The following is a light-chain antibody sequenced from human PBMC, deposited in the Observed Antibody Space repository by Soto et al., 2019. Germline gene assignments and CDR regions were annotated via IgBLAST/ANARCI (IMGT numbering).Light chain of an antibody. CDR1: SSDVGGYNY. V-gene: IGLV2-14*03. J-gene: IGLJ1*01. CDR3: SSYTTSNTRQIV. CDR2: DVT. Sequence: QSVLTQPASVSGSPGQTITISCTGTSSDVGGYNYVSWCQHHPGKAPKLIIYDVTNRPSGVSSPFPGSKSGNTASLTISGLQPEDEADYYCSSYTTSNTRQIVFGTGTKVTVL.